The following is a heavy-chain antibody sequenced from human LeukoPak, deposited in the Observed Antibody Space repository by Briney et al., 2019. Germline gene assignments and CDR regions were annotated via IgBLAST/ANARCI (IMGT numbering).Heavy chain of an antibody. J-gene: IGHJ3*02. Sequence: SETLSLTCTVSGGSISSYYWSWIRQPAGKGLEWIGRIYTSGSTNYNPSLKSRVTMSVDTSKNQFSLKLSSVTAADTAVYYCARSAVLLWFGVRTITDAFDIWGQGTMVTVSS. CDR1: GGSISSYY. CDR2: IYTSGST. CDR3: ARSAVLLWFGVRTITDAFDI. V-gene: IGHV4-4*07. D-gene: IGHD3-10*01.